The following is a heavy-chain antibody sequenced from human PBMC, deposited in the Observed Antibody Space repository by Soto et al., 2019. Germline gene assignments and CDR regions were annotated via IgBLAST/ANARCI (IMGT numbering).Heavy chain of an antibody. Sequence: GGSLSLSCAASGFTFSNAWMSWVRQAPGKGLEWVGRIKIKTDGGTTDYSAPVKGRFTISRDDSKNTLYLQMNSLKTEDTAVYYCTTDPPVIWGQGTMVTVSS. J-gene: IGHJ3*02. CDR1: GFTFSNAW. CDR3: TTDPPVI. CDR2: IKIKTDGGTT. D-gene: IGHD4-17*01. V-gene: IGHV3-15*01.